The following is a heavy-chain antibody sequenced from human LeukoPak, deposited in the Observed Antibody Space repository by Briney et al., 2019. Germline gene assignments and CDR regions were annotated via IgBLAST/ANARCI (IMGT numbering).Heavy chain of an antibody. D-gene: IGHD2-2*01. CDR1: GYSFTSHW. J-gene: IGHJ6*03. CDR3: ARIYCSSASCAMNYYNYHLDV. CDR2: IYPGDYDT. V-gene: IGHV5-51*01. Sequence: GESLKISCKGSGYSFTSHWIAWVRQMPGKGLECMGIIYPGDYDTRYSPSFQGQVTISADMSISTAYLQWSRLKASDTAVYYCARIYCSSASCAMNYYNYHLDVWGKGTTVTVSS.